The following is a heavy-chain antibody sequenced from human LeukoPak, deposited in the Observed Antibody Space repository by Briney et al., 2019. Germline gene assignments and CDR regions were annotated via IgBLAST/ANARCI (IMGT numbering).Heavy chain of an antibody. CDR3: ARIMLSWREFDC. Sequence: GGSLRLSCVASGFAVGSNYMSWVRQAPGKGLEWVSLIYSGGAIRYADSVKGRFTISRDSSKNTLFLQMNDLTVEDTARYYCARIMLSWREFDCWGQGTLVTVSS. CDR1: GFAVGSNY. CDR2: IYSGGAI. D-gene: IGHD1-26*01. V-gene: IGHV3-53*01. J-gene: IGHJ4*02.